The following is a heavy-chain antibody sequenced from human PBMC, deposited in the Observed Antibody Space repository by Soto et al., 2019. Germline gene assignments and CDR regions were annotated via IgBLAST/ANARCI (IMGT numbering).Heavy chain of an antibody. D-gene: IGHD6-13*01. J-gene: IGHJ4*02. CDR2: INHSGST. CDR1: GGSFSGYY. V-gene: IGHV4-34*01. Sequence: SETLSLTCAVYGGSFSGYYWSWIRQPPGKGLEWIGEINHSGSTNYNPSLKSRVTISVDTSKNQFSLKLSSVAAADTAVYYCASGAAAPHVDYWGQGTLGTVSS. CDR3: ASGAAAPHVDY.